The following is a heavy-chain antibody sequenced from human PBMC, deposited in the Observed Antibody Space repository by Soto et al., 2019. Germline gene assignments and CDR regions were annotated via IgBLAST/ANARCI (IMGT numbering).Heavy chain of an antibody. Sequence: QEQLIQSGAEVKKPGASVSLSCKASGFTFNTYYVHWVRQSPGEGLQWMGVINPNNGFTSYPQKFQGRVTMTADTSTKTVYMELSSLRFEDTAVYFCARDRPDSYCGGDCPLGYYYHGMDVWGQGTAVTVSS. CDR1: GFTFNTYY. V-gene: IGHV1-46*02. CDR3: ARDRPDSYCGGDCPLGYYYHGMDV. J-gene: IGHJ6*02. D-gene: IGHD2-21*02. CDR2: INPNNGFT.